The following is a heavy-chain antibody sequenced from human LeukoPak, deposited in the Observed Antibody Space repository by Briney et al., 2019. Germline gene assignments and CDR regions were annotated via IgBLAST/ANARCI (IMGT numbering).Heavy chain of an antibody. V-gene: IGHV4-30-4*01. Sequence: SQTLSLTCTVSGGSISSGDYYWSWIRQPPGKGLEWIGYIYYSGSTYYNPSLKSRVTITVDTSKNQYSLKLSSVTAADTAVYYCARLLWFGELSPWGQGTLVTVSS. CDR3: ARLLWFGELSP. CDR1: GGSISSGDYY. CDR2: IYYSGST. D-gene: IGHD3-10*01. J-gene: IGHJ5*02.